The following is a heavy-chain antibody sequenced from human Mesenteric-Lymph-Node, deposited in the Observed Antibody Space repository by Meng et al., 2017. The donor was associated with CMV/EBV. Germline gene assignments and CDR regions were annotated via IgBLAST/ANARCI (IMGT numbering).Heavy chain of an antibody. J-gene: IGHJ6*02. Sequence: SETLSLTCAVYGGSFSGYYWSWIRQPPGKGLEWIGEINHSGSTNYNPSLKSRVTISVDTSKNQFSLKLSSVTAADTAVYYCARDLWDIVVVPAAIDPSYYGMDVWGQGTTVTVSS. CDR3: ARDLWDIVVVPAAIDPSYYGMDV. CDR2: INHSGST. V-gene: IGHV4-34*01. D-gene: IGHD2-2*02. CDR1: GGSFSGYY.